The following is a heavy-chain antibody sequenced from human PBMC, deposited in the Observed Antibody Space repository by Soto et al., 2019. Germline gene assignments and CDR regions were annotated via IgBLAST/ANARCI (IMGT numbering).Heavy chain of an antibody. D-gene: IGHD2-15*01. CDR2: ILSDGSAK. CDR3: ARGGYCRGGSCLDGMDV. Sequence: GGSLRLSCGVSGFTLSRYTMHWFRQAPGKGLEWVALILSDGSAKYYADSVKGRFTISGDDSLYLEMTSLRGEDTAVYYCARGGYCRGGSCLDGMDVWGQGTTVTVSS. V-gene: IGHV3-30-3*01. J-gene: IGHJ6*02. CDR1: GFTLSRYT.